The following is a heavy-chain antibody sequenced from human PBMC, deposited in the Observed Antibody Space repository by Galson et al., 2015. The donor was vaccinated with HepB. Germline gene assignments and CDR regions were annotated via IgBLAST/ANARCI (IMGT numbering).Heavy chain of an antibody. D-gene: IGHD1-26*01. CDR2: INHSGST. V-gene: IGHV4-34*01. CDR3: ARAPYSGSYCDY. Sequence: SETLSLTCAVYGGSFSGYYWSWIRQPPGKGLEWIGEINHSGSTNYNPSLKSRVTISVDTSKNQFSLKPSSVTAADTAVYYCARAPYSGSYCDYWGQGTLVTVSS. J-gene: IGHJ4*02. CDR1: GGSFSGYY.